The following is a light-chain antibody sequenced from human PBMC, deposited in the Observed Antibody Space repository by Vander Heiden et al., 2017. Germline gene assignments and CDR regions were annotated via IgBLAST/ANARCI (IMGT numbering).Light chain of an antibody. V-gene: IGKV3-20*01. J-gene: IGKJ1*01. CDR2: GAS. CDR3: QQYGNSPVT. CDR1: QSVSGSY. Sequence: DIVLTQSPGTLSLSPGERATLSCRASQSVSGSYLAWYQQKPGQAPRLLIYGASTRATGIPDRFSGSGSGSDFTLTISRLEPEDFAVYYCQQYGNSPVTFGQGTKVEIK.